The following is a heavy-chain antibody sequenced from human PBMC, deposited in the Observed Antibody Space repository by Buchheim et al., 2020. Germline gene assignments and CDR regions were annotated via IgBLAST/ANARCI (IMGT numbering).Heavy chain of an antibody. D-gene: IGHD1-1*01. J-gene: IGHJ6*02. CDR1: GLPLSNYA. CDR2: IGTSAGRT. Sequence: EVQLLESGGTLVQPGGSLRLSCEASGLPLSNYAVTWVRQTPGKGLEWVSNIGTSAGRTTYADSVKGRFTLFRDNATNTLFLQMNRLRGEDAAVYACETSQTVRHDHYVLDVWGQGTT. V-gene: IGHV3-23*01. CDR3: ETSQTVRHDHYVLDV.